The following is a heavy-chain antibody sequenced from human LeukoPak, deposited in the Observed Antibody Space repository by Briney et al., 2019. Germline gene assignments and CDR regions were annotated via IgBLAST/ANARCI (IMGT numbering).Heavy chain of an antibody. V-gene: IGHV4-38-2*02. J-gene: IGHJ6*03. D-gene: IGHD6-13*01. Sequence: SETLSLTCTVSGYSISSGYYWGWIRQPPGKGLEWIGSIYHSGSTYYNPSLKRRVTISVDTSKNQFSLKLSSVTAADTAVYYCARMAPYGSSWYLGYYYYMDVWGKGTTVTVSS. CDR1: GYSISSGYY. CDR2: IYHSGST. CDR3: ARMAPYGSSWYLGYYYYMDV.